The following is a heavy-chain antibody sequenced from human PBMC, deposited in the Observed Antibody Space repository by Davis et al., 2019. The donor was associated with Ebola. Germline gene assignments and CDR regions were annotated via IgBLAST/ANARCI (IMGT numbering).Heavy chain of an antibody. Sequence: GESLKISCKGSGYSFSTFWIAWVRQMPGKGLECMGIIYPGDSETRYSPSFQGQVTISADKSITTAYLQWSSLKASDTAIYYCARRLVTADDAFDIWGQGTMVTVSS. CDR3: ARRLVTADDAFDI. CDR1: GYSFSTFW. D-gene: IGHD2-21*02. V-gene: IGHV5-51*01. CDR2: IYPGDSET. J-gene: IGHJ3*02.